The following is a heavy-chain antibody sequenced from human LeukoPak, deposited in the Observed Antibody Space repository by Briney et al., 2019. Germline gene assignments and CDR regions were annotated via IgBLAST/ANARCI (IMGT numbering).Heavy chain of an antibody. V-gene: IGHV1-2*02. CDR1: GYTFTDYY. J-gene: IGHJ4*02. CDR2: INPNSGGT. D-gene: IGHD3-9*01. CDR3: ARALTGRSDY. Sequence: ASVKVSCKASGYTFTDYYMHWVRQAPGQGLEWMGWINPNSGGTNYAQSLQGRVTMTRDTSISTAYMELSRLRSDDTAVYYCARALTGRSDYWGQGTLVTVSS.